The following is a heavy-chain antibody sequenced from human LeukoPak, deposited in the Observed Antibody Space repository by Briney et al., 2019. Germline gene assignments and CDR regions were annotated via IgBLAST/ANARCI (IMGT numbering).Heavy chain of an antibody. CDR3: AKDIIGWSFDY. V-gene: IGHV3-23*01. CDR1: GFTFSSYE. CDR2: IIPSGHTT. Sequence: PGGSLRLSCAASGFTFSSYEMNWVRQAPGKGLEWVSGIIPSGHTTYYADSVRGRFTISRDNSKNTMYLQMNSLRAEDTAVYYCAKDIIGWSFDYWGQGTLVTVSS. D-gene: IGHD2-15*01. J-gene: IGHJ4*02.